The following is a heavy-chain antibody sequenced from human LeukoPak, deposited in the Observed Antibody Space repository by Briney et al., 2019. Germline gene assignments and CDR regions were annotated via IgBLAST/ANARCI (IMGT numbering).Heavy chain of an antibody. CDR3: ASLSTVTTSFDY. CDR1: GGSISTYY. D-gene: IGHD4-17*01. Sequence: SETLSLTCSGSGGSISTYYWSWIRQPAGKGLEWIGRFYTSGNSYYNPSLKSRGTMSVDTSKDQLSLKLSSVTAADTAVYYCASLSTVTTSFDYWGQGTLVTVSS. V-gene: IGHV4-4*07. CDR2: FYTSGNS. J-gene: IGHJ4*02.